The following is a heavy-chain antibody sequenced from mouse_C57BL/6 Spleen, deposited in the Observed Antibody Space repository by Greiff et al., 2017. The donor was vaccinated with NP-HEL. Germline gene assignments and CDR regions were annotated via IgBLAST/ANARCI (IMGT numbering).Heavy chain of an antibody. CDR3: AREGGNYSYAMDY. CDR2: ISYDGSN. J-gene: IGHJ4*01. D-gene: IGHD2-1*01. V-gene: IGHV3-6*01. Sequence: EVQLQQSGPGLVKPSQSLSLTCSVTGYSITSGYYWNWIRQFPGNKLEWMGYISYDGSNNYNPSLKNRISITRDTSKNQFFLKLNSVTTEDTATYYCAREGGNYSYAMDYWGQGTSVTVSS. CDR1: GYSITSGYY.